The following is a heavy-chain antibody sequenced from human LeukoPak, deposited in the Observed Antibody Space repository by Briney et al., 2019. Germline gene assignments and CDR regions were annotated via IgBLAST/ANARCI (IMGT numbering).Heavy chain of an antibody. V-gene: IGHV4-59*01. J-gene: IGHJ5*01. CDR3: ARNHGGWFDS. Sequence: SETLSLTCTVSGGSISSYYWSWIRQPPGKGLEWIGYIYYSGTTKYSPSLKSRVTISVDTSKNQFSLKLNSVTAADTAVYYCARNHGGWFDSWGQGTLVTVSS. CDR2: IYYSGTT. D-gene: IGHD4-23*01. CDR1: GGSISSYY.